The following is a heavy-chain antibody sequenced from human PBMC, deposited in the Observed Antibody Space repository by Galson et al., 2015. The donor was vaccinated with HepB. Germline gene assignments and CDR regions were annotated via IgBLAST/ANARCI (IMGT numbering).Heavy chain of an antibody. CDR1: RVTFSNYG. D-gene: IGHD5-24*01. V-gene: IGHV3-30*18. CDR2: ISYDGGTK. CDR3: AKVFDAHGYNSPFDN. J-gene: IGHJ4*02. Sequence: SLRLSCAASRVTFSNYGMHWVRQAPDKGLEWVAVISYDGGTKDYADSVKGRFTISRDNSRNTLYLQMNTLRPEDTAVYYCAKVFDAHGYNSPFDNWGQGTLVIVSS.